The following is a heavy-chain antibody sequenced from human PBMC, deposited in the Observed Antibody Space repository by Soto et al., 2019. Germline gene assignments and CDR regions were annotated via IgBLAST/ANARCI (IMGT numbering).Heavy chain of an antibody. V-gene: IGHV3-23*01. CDR2: ISGSGGST. D-gene: IGHD6-13*01. CDR1: GFTFSSYA. J-gene: IGHJ5*02. CDR3: AGYGYSSSWYPNPSFDP. Sequence: GGSLRLSCAASGFTFSSYAMSWVRQAPGKGLEWVSAISGSGGSTYYADSVKGRFTISRDNSKNTLYLQMNSLRAEDTAVYYCAGYGYSSSWYPNPSFDPWGQGTLVTVSS.